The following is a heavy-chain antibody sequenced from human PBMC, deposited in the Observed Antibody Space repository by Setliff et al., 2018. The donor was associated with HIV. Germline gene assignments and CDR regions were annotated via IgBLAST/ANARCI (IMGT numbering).Heavy chain of an antibody. CDR3: AKKARRGYSYDDAFDI. CDR1: GFTFSSYG. V-gene: IGHV3-33*03. Sequence: GGSLRLSCAASGFTFSSYGMHWVRQAPGKGLEWVAVIWYDGSNKYYADSVKGRFTISRDNAKNSLYLQMNSLRAEDTALYYCAKKARRGYSYDDAFDIWGQGTLVTVSS. CDR2: IWYDGSNK. D-gene: IGHD5-18*01. J-gene: IGHJ3*02.